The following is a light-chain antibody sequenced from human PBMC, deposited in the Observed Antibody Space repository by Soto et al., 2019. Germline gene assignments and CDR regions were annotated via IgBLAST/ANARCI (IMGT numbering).Light chain of an antibody. V-gene: IGKV3-20*01. Sequence: EIVLTQSPGTLSLSPGERATLSCRASQSVGSTYLAWYQQKPGQAPRLLISDASSRATGIPDRFSGSGSGTDFTLTISRLEPEDFAVYYCQQYGDSPWTFGQGTKVDIK. CDR2: DAS. CDR3: QQYGDSPWT. CDR1: QSVGSTY. J-gene: IGKJ1*01.